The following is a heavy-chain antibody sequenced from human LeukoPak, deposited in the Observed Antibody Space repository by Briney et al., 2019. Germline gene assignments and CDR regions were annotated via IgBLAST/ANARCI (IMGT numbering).Heavy chain of an antibody. V-gene: IGHV4-4*09. J-gene: IGHJ5*02. CDR2: IYTSGST. CDR3: ARGTAEFDYDNSGYLHWFDP. D-gene: IGHD3-22*01. Sequence: PSETLSLTCTVSGGSISSYYWSWIRQPPGKGLEWIGYIYTSGSTNYNPSLKSRVTISVDTSKNQFSLKLSSVTAADTAVYYCARGTAEFDYDNSGYLHWFDPWGQGILVTVSS. CDR1: GGSISSYY.